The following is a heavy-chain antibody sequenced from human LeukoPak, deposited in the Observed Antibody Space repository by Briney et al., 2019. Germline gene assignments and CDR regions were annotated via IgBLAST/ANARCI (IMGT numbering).Heavy chain of an antibody. D-gene: IGHD4-11*01. J-gene: IGHJ4*02. CDR2: IWSDGTNQ. V-gene: IGHV3-33*06. CDR3: AKDAQRGFDYSNSLEH. CDR1: GVTFSLYV. Sequence: AGEALRLSCEASGVTFSLYVMHWGREAPGEGVECGSVIWSDGTNQYYADSVKGPLTISRDNFKTTASLQMNSLRAEDTAVYYCAKDAQRGFDYSNSLEHWGQGSLVTVSS.